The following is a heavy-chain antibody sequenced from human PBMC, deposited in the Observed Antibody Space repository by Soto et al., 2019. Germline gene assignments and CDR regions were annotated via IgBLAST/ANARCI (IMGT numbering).Heavy chain of an antibody. CDR2: ISGYNGDT. CDR1: GYTFIGYG. Sequence: ASVKVSCKASGYTFIGYGISWVRQAPGQGLEWMGWISGYNGDTRYAQNFQGRVTMTTDASTNTAYMDLRTLRSDDTAVYYCAREGGSAAPYYFYYAMDVWGQGTTVTVSS. D-gene: IGHD1-26*01. J-gene: IGHJ6*02. CDR3: AREGGSAAPYYFYYAMDV. V-gene: IGHV1-18*04.